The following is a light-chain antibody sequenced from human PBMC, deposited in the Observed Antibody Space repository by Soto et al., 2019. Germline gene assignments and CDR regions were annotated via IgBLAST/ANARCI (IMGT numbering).Light chain of an antibody. V-gene: IGKV1-5*01. J-gene: IGKJ1*01. CDR3: QQYSRDST. CDR2: DAS. Sequence: DIQVTQSPSSLSASVGDRVTITCRASQSISRWLAWYQQKPGRAPKLLIYDASSLESGVPARFSGSGSGTEFTLTISSLQPDDFASYYCQQYSRDSTFGQGTKVDIK. CDR1: QSISRW.